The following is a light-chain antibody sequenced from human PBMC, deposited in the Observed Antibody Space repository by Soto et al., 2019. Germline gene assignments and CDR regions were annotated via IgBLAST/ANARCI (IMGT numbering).Light chain of an antibody. CDR2: EAT. CDR1: SNDIGSYNL. CDR3: SSYTTSSSDV. Sequence: QSALTQPASVSGSPEQSITISCTGTSNDIGSYNLVSWYQHHPGKAPKVLIYEATKRPSGVSNRFSGSKSGNTASLTISGLQAEDEADYYCSSYTTSSSDVFGTGTKLTVL. J-gene: IGLJ1*01. V-gene: IGLV2-14*02.